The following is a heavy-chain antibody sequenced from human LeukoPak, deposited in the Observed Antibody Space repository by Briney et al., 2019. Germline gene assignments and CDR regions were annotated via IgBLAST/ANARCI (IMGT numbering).Heavy chain of an antibody. V-gene: IGHV3-30*04. CDR1: GFTFSSYA. J-gene: IGHJ4*02. CDR3: ARVLFPVWFGELPY. Sequence: GRSLRLSCAASGFTFSSYAMRWVRQAPGKGLEWVAVISYDGSNKYYADSVKGRFTISRDNSKNTLYLQMNSLRAEDTAVYYCARVLFPVWFGELPYWGQGTLVTVSS. CDR2: ISYDGSNK. D-gene: IGHD3-10*01.